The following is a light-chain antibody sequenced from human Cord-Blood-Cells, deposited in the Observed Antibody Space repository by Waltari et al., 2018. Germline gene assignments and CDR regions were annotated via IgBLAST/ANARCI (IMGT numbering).Light chain of an antibody. V-gene: IGKV3-11*01. Sequence: EIVLTQSPATLSLSPGERATLSCRASQSVSSYLAWYHQKPGQAPRLLIYDASNGATGIPARFSGSGAGTDFTLTISSLEPEDFAVYYCQQRSNWPLTFGGGTKVEIK. J-gene: IGKJ4*01. CDR1: QSVSSY. CDR2: DAS. CDR3: QQRSNWPLT.